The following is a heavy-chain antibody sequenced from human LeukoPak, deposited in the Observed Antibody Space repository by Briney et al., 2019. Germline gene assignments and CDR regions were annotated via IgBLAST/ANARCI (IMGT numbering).Heavy chain of an antibody. CDR2: IYYSGST. J-gene: IGHJ3*02. CDR1: GGSISSYY. CDR3: ARVPRVYYDILTGYSDAFDI. Sequence: SSETLPLTCTVSGGSISSYYWSWIRQPPGKGLEWIGYIYYSGSTNYNPSLKSRVTISVDTSKNQFSLKLSSVTAADTAVYYCARVPRVYYDILTGYSDAFDIWGQGTMVTLSS. D-gene: IGHD3-9*01. V-gene: IGHV4-59*01.